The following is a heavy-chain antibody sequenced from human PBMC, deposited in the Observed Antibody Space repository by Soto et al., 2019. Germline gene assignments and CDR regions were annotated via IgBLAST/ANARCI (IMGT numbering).Heavy chain of an antibody. J-gene: IGHJ6*02. CDR3: ARSEEDSDYYYYGMDV. Sequence: SQTLSLTFVGSGDTVSSNSFAWNWVSQSPSRGLEWLGRTYYRSRWYSDYAVSVRSRIDINADTSKNQVSLQLNSVTPEDTAVYYCARSEEDSDYYYYGMDVWGQGTTVTVSS. D-gene: IGHD2-15*01. V-gene: IGHV6-1*01. CDR1: GDTVSSNSFA. CDR2: TYYRSRWYS.